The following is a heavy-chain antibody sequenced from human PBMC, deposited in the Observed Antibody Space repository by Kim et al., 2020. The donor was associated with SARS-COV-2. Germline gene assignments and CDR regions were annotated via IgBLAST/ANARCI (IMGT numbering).Heavy chain of an antibody. V-gene: IGHV4-39*01. CDR1: GGSISSSSYY. J-gene: IGHJ4*02. Sequence: SETLSLTCTVSGGSISSSSYYWGWIRQPPGKGLEWIGSIYYSGSTYYNPSLKSRVTISVDTSKNQFSLKLSSVTAADTAVYYCARHGYGRGIVGATPLYYWGQGTLVTVSS. CDR3: ARHGYGRGIVGATPLYY. CDR2: IYYSGST. D-gene: IGHD1-26*01.